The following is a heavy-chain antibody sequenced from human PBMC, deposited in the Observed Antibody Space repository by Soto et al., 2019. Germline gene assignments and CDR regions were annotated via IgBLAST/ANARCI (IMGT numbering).Heavy chain of an antibody. CDR1: GLPFSSYG. V-gene: IGHV3-74*01. D-gene: IGHD2-15*01. CDR3: TTLVVPGDPLTY. J-gene: IGHJ1*01. Sequence: EVQLVESGGGLVQPGGPLGPSFAASGLPFSSYGLHWFRQVPGKGLVWVSRIKTDGSVTSYADSVKGRFTTSRDNAKNTLYLQMNSLRVEDTALYYCTTLVVPGDPLTYWGQGTLVTVSS. CDR2: IKTDGSVT.